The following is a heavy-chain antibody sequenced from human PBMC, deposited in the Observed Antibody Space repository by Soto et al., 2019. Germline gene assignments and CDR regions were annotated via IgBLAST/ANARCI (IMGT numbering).Heavy chain of an antibody. V-gene: IGHV1-3*01. CDR1: GYTFTSYA. D-gene: IGHD3-10*01. Sequence: QVQLVQSGAEVKKPGASVKVSCKASGYTFTSYAMHWVRQAPGQRLEWMGWINAGNGNTKYSQKFQGRVTITRDTSASPAYMELRSLRSEDTAVYYCARVTDGHYGSRSYRKSYYYYGMDVWGQGTTVTVSS. CDR3: ARVTDGHYGSRSYRKSYYYYGMDV. J-gene: IGHJ6*02. CDR2: INAGNGNT.